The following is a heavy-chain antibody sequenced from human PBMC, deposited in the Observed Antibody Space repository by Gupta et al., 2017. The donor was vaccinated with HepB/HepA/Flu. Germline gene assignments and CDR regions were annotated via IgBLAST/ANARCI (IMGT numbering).Heavy chain of an antibody. Sequence: EVHLLESGGGSAQPGGSLRLSCAASGFTFSDYPMSWVRQAPGKGLEWVSSIGFSGDSTYYADSAKGRFTISRDNYNNILYLQMNSLRVEDTATYYCAKVGGSGWHKVDYWGLGTLVTVSS. V-gene: IGHV3-23*01. CDR3: AKVGGSGWHKVDY. CDR2: IGFSGDST. J-gene: IGHJ4*02. D-gene: IGHD6-19*01. CDR1: GFTFSDYP.